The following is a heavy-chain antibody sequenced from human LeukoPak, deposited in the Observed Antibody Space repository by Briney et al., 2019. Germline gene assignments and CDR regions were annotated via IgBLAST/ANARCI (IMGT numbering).Heavy chain of an antibody. J-gene: IGHJ6*03. CDR2: INTNTGNP. CDR3: ATRPEYYYYYMDV. CDR1: GYTFTSYA. V-gene: IGHV7-4-1*02. Sequence: ASVKVSCKASGYTFTSYAMNWVRRAPGQGLEWMGWINTNTGNPTYAQGFTGRFVFSLDTSVSTAYLQISSLKAEDTAVYYCATRPEYYYYYMDVWGKGTTVTVSS.